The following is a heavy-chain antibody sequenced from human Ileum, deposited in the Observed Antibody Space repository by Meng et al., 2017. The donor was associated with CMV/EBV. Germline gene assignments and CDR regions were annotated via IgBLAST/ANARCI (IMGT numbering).Heavy chain of an antibody. D-gene: IGHD1-26*01. CDR2: IYYSGST. CDR1: AGSISSSSYY. J-gene: IGHJ5*02. Sequence: SAGSISSSSYYWGWFRQPPGKGLEWIGSIYYSGSTYYNPSLKSRVTISVDTSKNQFSLKLSSVTAADTAVYYCATTPRVGPSDWFDPWGQGTLVTVSS. CDR3: ATTPRVGPSDWFDP. V-gene: IGHV4-39*01.